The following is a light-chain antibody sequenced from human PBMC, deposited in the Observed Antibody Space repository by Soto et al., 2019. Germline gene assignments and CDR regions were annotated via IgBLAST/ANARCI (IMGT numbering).Light chain of an antibody. Sequence: QSVLTQPASVSGSPGQSITISCVGTSGDIGDYNYVSWYQQHPGKVPKVIIYDVSNRPSGVSYRFSGTKSGNTASLTVSGCQSEYEADDYCCPYPRSGTLIFGTGTTVTVL. CDR2: DVS. V-gene: IGLV2-14*01. CDR3: CPYPRSGTLI. CDR1: SGDIGDYNY. J-gene: IGLJ1*01.